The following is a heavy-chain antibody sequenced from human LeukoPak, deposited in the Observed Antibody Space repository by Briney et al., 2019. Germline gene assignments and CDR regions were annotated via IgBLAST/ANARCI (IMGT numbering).Heavy chain of an antibody. J-gene: IGHJ2*01. Sequence: XXQAPGQXXXWMGIISPSGVSTSYAQKFQGRVTMTRDTSASTVYLELSSLRSEDTAVYYCARAGSMVRGVIDWYFDLWGRGTLVTVSS. D-gene: IGHD3-10*01. CDR2: ISPSGVST. CDR3: ARAGSMVRGVIDWYFDL. V-gene: IGHV1-46*03.